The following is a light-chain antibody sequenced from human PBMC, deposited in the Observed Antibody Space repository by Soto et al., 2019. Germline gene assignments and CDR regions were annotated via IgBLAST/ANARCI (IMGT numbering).Light chain of an antibody. CDR2: GAS. CDR3: QQYNNWWT. J-gene: IGKJ1*01. V-gene: IGKV3-15*01. Sequence: EIVMTQSPATLSVSPGERVTLSCRASQSVSSSLAWYQQKPCQAPRLLIYGASTRAIGIPGRFSGSGSETEFSLTISSLPSEEFAVYYGQQYNNWWTFGQGTKVETK. CDR1: QSVSSS.